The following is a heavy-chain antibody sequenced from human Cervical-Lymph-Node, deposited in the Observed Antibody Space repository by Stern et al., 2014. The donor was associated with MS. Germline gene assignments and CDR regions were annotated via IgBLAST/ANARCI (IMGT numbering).Heavy chain of an antibody. CDR3: ASGRYCSGGSCYYWFDP. V-gene: IGHV1-69*01. CDR2: IIPIFGTA. D-gene: IGHD2-15*01. Sequence: VQLVESGAEVKKPGSSVKVSCKASGGTFSSYAISWVRQAPGQGLEWMGGIIPIFGTANYAQKFQGRVTITEDESTSTAYMELSSLRSEDTAVYYCASGRYCSGGSCYYWFDPWGQGTLVTVSS. CDR1: GGTFSSYA. J-gene: IGHJ5*02.